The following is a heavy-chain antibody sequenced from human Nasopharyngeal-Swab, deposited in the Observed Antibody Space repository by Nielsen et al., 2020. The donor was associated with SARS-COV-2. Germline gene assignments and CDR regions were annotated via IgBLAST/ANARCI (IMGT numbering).Heavy chain of an antibody. CDR3: ARDRRGSYITGSDSFDM. V-gene: IGHV3-21*01. CDR1: GFSFSFYS. Sequence: GESLKISCAASGFSFSFYSMNWVRQAPGKGLEWVSSLSISSSHRYYADSVKGRFTISRDNAKNSLYLQMDSLRAEDTGVYYCARDRRGSYITGSDSFDMWGQGTMVIVSS. CDR2: LSISSSHR. D-gene: IGHD1-26*01. J-gene: IGHJ3*02.